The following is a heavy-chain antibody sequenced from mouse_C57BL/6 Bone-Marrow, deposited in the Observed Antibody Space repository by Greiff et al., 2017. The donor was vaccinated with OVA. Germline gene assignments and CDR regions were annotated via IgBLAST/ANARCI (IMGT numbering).Heavy chain of an antibody. CDR3: TSDYDWYFDV. Sequence: EVQLQESGPVLVKPGPSVKISCKASGFTFTDYYMHWVKQRPEQGLEWIGRIDPEDGDTEYAPKFQGKATMTADTSSNTAYLQLSSLTSEDTAVYYCTSDYDWYFDVWGTGTTVTVSS. V-gene: IGHV14-1*01. CDR2: IDPEDGDT. D-gene: IGHD2-4*01. J-gene: IGHJ1*03. CDR1: GFTFTDYY.